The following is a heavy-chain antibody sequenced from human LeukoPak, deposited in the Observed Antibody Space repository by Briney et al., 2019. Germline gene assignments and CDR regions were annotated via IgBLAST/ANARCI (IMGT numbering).Heavy chain of an antibody. V-gene: IGHV3-21*01. Sequence: GGSLRLSCAASGFSISSYALNWVRQAPGKGLEWVASISSSSSDIHYADSVKGRFTISRDNAKKSLYLQMNSLRVGDTAVYYCASGLDTAMATFYYWGQGTQVTVSS. J-gene: IGHJ4*02. CDR2: ISSSSSDI. CDR3: ASGLDTAMATFYY. D-gene: IGHD5-18*01. CDR1: GFSISSYA.